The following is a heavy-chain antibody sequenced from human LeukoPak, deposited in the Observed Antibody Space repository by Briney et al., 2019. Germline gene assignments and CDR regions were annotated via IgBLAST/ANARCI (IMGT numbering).Heavy chain of an antibody. D-gene: IGHD3-10*01. CDR2: IYYSGST. CDR1: GGSISSYY. J-gene: IGHJ4*02. Sequence: SETLSLTCTVSGGSISSYYWSWIRQPPGKGLEWIGYIYYSGSTNYNPSLKSRVTISVDTSKNQFSLKLSSVTAADTAVHYCARGANSGSYYNPFDYWGQGTLVTVSS. CDR3: ARGANSGSYYNPFDY. V-gene: IGHV4-59*01.